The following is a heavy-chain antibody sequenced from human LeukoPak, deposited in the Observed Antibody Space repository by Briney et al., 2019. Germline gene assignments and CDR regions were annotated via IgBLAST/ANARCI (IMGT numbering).Heavy chain of an antibody. D-gene: IGHD6-19*01. CDR3: ARGIAVAGHLVYYYYMDV. J-gene: IGHJ6*03. CDR1: GGSISSYY. Sequence: SETLSLTCTVSGGSISSYYWSWIRQPPGKGLEWIGSIYYSGSTYYNPSLKSRVTISVDTSKNQFALKLSSVTAADTAVYYCARGIAVAGHLVYYYYMDVWGKGTTVTISS. V-gene: IGHV4-59*05. CDR2: IYYSGST.